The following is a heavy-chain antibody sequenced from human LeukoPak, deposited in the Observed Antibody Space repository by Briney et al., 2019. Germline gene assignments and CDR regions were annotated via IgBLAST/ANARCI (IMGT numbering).Heavy chain of an antibody. CDR2: IYYSGST. Sequence: SETLSLTCAVYGGSFSGYYWSWIRQPPGKGLEWIGYIYYSGSTNYNPSLKSRVTISVDTSKNQFSLKLSSVTAADTAVYYCARQARRGLGAAAGYYYYYGMDVWGQGTTVTVSS. J-gene: IGHJ6*02. CDR1: GGSFSGYY. V-gene: IGHV4-59*01. D-gene: IGHD6-13*01. CDR3: ARQARRGLGAAAGYYYYYGMDV.